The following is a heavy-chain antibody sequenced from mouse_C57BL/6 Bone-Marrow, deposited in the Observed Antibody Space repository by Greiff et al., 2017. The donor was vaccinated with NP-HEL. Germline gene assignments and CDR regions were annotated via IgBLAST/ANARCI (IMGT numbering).Heavy chain of an antibody. J-gene: IGHJ2*01. V-gene: IGHV14-2*01. D-gene: IGHD1-1*01. CDR2: SDPEDGET. CDR1: GFNIKDYY. Sequence: EVQLQQSGAELVKPGASVKLSCTASGFNIKDYYMHWVKQRTEQGLEWIGRSDPEDGETKYAPKLQGKATITADTYSNTAYLQLSSLTSEDTAVYYCAGETTVVAFDYWGQGTTLTVSS. CDR3: AGETTVVAFDY.